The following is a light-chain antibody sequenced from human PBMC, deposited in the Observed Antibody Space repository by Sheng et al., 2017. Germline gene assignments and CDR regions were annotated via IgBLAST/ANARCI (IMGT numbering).Light chain of an antibody. CDR1: NGKIASNY. CDR2: EDS. V-gene: IGLV6-57*01. Sequence: FMLTQPHSVSESPGKTVIISCTRNNGKIASNYVRWYQQRQASSPTTVIYEDSQRPSGVPDRFSGSIDSSSNSAFLTISGLTTEDEADYYCQSYDDTDLVFGGGTRVTVL. CDR3: QSYDDTDLV. J-gene: IGLJ3*02.